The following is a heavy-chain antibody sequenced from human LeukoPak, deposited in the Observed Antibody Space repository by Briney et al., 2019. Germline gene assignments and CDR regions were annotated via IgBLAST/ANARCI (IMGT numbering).Heavy chain of an antibody. D-gene: IGHD3-22*01. CDR2: ISSASSSYK. Sequence: PGGSLRLSCAASGFTFLSYNMNWVRQAPGKGLEWVSSISSASSSYKYYADSVKGRFTISRDNAKNSLYLQMNSLRAEDTAVYYCARIGTDYYDSSGPLDYWGQGTLVTVSS. J-gene: IGHJ4*02. V-gene: IGHV3-21*01. CDR3: ARIGTDYYDSSGPLDY. CDR1: GFTFLSYN.